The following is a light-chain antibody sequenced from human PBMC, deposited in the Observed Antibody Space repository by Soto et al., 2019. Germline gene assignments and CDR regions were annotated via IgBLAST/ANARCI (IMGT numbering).Light chain of an antibody. V-gene: IGKV3D-15*01. CDR3: QQYSNWPWT. J-gene: IGKJ1*01. CDR1: QSVSSN. CDR2: GAS. Sequence: EMVMTQSPATLSVSPGERATLSCRAGQSVSSNLAWYQQTPGQAPRLLIYGASTRATGIPARFSGSGSGTEFTLTISSLQSEDFAVYYCQQYSNWPWTFGQGTKVEIK.